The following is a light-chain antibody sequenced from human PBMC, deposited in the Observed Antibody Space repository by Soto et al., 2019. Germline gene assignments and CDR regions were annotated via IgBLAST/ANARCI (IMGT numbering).Light chain of an antibody. V-gene: IGKV3-15*01. CDR2: GAS. CDR3: QQYNNWPPGT. CDR1: QSVSSN. J-gene: IGKJ4*01. Sequence: EIVMTQSPATLSVSPGERATLSCRASQSVSSNLAWYQQKPGQAPRLLIYGASTRATGIPARFSGSGSGTEFTLTIGSLQSEDFAVYYCQQYNNWPPGTFGGGTKVEIK.